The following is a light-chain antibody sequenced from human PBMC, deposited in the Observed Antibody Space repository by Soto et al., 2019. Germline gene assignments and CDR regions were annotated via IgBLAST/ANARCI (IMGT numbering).Light chain of an antibody. CDR1: SSDVGGYNY. CDR3: SSYTSSSLHV. Sequence: QSVLTQSASVSGSPGQSITISCTGTSSDVGGYNYVSWYQQHPGKAPKLMIYDVSNRPSGVSNRFSGSKSGNTASLTISGLQAEDEADYYCSSYTSSSLHVFGTGTKLTVL. V-gene: IGLV2-14*03. J-gene: IGLJ1*01. CDR2: DVS.